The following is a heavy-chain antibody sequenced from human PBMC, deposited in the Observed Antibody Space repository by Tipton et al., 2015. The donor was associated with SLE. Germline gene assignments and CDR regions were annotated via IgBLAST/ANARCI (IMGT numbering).Heavy chain of an antibody. V-gene: IGHV3-7*03. J-gene: IGHJ3*02. CDR2: IKQDGSEK. Sequence: GSLRLSCAASGFTFSSYWMSWVRQAPGKGLEWVANIKQDGSEKYYVDSVKGRFTISRDNAKNSLYLQMNSLRAEDTAVYYCARDDWSPDYFGAFDIWGQGTMVTVSS. D-gene: IGHD2-21*01. CDR1: GFTFSSYW. CDR3: ARDDWSPDYFGAFDI.